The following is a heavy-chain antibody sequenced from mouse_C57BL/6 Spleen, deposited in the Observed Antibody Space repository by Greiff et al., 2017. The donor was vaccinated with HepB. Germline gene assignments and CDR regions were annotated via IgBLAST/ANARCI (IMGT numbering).Heavy chain of an antibody. CDR1: GFTFSSYA. CDR2: ISDGGSYT. J-gene: IGHJ4*01. Sequence: DVHLVESGGGLVKPGGSLKLSCAASGFTFSSYAMSWVRQTPEKRLEWVATISDGGSYTYYPDNVKGRFTISRDNAKNNLYLQMSHLKSEDTAMYYCARSTVVAPVRAMDYWGQVTSVTVSS. CDR3: ARSTVVAPVRAMDY. D-gene: IGHD1-1*01. V-gene: IGHV5-4*01.